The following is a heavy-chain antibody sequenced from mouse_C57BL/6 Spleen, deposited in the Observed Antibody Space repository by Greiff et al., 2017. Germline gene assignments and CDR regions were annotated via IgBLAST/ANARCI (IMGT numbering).Heavy chain of an antibody. D-gene: IGHD2-3*01. CDR1: GYTFTSYW. CDR2: IHPNSGST. Sequence: QVQLQQPGAELVKPGASVKLSCKASGYTFTSYWMHWVKQRPGQGLEWIGMIHPNSGSTNYNEKFKSKATLTVDKSSSTAYMQLSSLTSEDSAVYYCARRWLVDWYFDVWGTGTTVTFSS. CDR3: ARRWLVDWYFDV. V-gene: IGHV1-64*01. J-gene: IGHJ1*03.